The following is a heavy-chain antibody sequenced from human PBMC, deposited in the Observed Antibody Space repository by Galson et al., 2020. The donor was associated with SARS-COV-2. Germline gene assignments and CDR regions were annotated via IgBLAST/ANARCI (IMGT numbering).Heavy chain of an antibody. CDR1: GFTFSSYG. D-gene: IGHD1-26*01. Sequence: GGSLRLSCAASGFTFSSYGMHWVRQAPGKGLEWVAVIWYDGSNKYYADSVKGRFTISRDNSKNTLYLQMNSLRAEDTAVYYCARDGIVGATTGLDYWGQGTVVTVSS. CDR2: IWYDGSNK. CDR3: ARDGIVGATTGLDY. V-gene: IGHV3-33*01. J-gene: IGHJ3*01.